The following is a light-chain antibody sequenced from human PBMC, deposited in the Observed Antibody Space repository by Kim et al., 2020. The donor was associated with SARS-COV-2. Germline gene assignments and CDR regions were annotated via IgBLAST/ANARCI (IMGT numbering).Light chain of an antibody. CDR2: RDN. J-gene: IGLJ3*02. V-gene: IGLV10-54*01. Sequence: QTTNITSPGNNNNVGNEGASWQQQYQGQPPTVVFHRDNKRPSGISERLSASRSGSTASLTMTGLQPEDEADYYCSAWDSSLRAWVFGGGTRLTVL. CDR3: SAWDSSLRAWV. CDR1: NNNVGNEG.